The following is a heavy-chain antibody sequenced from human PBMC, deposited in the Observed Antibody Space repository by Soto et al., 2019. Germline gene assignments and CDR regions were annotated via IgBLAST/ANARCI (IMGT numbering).Heavy chain of an antibody. CDR2: ISHGGNT. Sequence: SETLSLTCSVSGGSISSESFYWSWVRQHPGKGLEWIGEISHGGNTNYNPSLKSRATISLDTSNNQFSLRLSSVTAADTAVYYCAKDPGNGYNYFDYWGQGALVTVSS. CDR1: GGSISSESFY. V-gene: IGHV4-61*01. CDR3: AKDPGNGYNYFDY. J-gene: IGHJ4*02. D-gene: IGHD5-12*01.